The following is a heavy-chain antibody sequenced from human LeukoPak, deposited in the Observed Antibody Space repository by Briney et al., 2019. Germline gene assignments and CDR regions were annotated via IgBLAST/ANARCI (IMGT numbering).Heavy chain of an antibody. J-gene: IGHJ4*02. CDR3: AKASYYYDSSGYYPGFVDY. V-gene: IGHV3-23*01. CDR2: ISGSGGST. CDR1: GFTFCSHD. D-gene: IGHD3-22*01. Sequence: GGSLRLSCAASGFTFCSHDMNWVRQAPGKGLEWVSAISGSGGSTYYADSVKGRFTISRDNSKNTLYLQMNSLRAEDTAVYYCAKASYYYDSSGYYPGFVDYWGQGTLVTVSS.